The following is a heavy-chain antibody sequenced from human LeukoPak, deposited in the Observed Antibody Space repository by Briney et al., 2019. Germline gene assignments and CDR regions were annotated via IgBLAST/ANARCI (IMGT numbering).Heavy chain of an antibody. Sequence: GESLKISCAASGFTFSSYSMNWVRQAPGKGLEWVSYISNSGSTTYYADSVKGRFTISRDNAKNSLYLQMNSLRVEDTAVYYRARGGTAVARGEYWGQGTLVTVSS. D-gene: IGHD6-19*01. CDR1: GFTFSSYS. CDR3: ARGGTAVARGEY. J-gene: IGHJ4*02. CDR2: ISNSGSTT. V-gene: IGHV3-48*01.